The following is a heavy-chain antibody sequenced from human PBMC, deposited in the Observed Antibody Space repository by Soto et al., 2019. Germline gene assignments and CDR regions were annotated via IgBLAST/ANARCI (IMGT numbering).Heavy chain of an antibody. D-gene: IGHD4-4*01. J-gene: IGHJ2*01. V-gene: IGHV3-33*01. CDR2: IWYDGSSK. CDR3: ARAPTTSKNSYFDL. CDR1: GFTFSSYD. Sequence: QVQLVESGGGVVQPGRSLRLSCAASGFTFSSYDMHWVRQAPGKGLEWVAVIWYDGSSKYYADSVKGRFTISRDNSKNTLYLQMNSLRAEDPAVYYCARAPTTSKNSYFDLWGRLTLITVSS.